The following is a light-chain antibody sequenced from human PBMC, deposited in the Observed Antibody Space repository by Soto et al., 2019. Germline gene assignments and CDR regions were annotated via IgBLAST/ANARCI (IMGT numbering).Light chain of an antibody. J-gene: IGKJ4*01. CDR2: AAS. V-gene: IGKV1-39*01. CDR1: QDISNY. CDR3: QQSYSLPLI. Sequence: DIQMTQSPSSLSASVGDRVTITCQASQDISNYLNWYQQKPGKAPKLLISAASTLQSGVPSTFRGSAAGTDFTLTITGLQPEDSATYYCQQSYSLPLIFGGGTKVEI.